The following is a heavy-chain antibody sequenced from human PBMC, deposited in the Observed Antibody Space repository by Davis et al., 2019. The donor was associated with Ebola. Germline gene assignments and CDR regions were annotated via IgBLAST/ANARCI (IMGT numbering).Heavy chain of an antibody. J-gene: IGHJ3*02. CDR3: AREALWFGELTHDAFDI. Sequence: PGGSLRLSCAASGFTFSSYWMSWVRQAPGKGLEWVANIKQDGSEKYYVDSVKGRFTISRDNAKNSLYLQMNSLRAEDTAVYYCAREALWFGELTHDAFDIWGQGTMVTVSS. CDR1: GFTFSSYW. CDR2: IKQDGSEK. D-gene: IGHD3-10*01. V-gene: IGHV3-7*01.